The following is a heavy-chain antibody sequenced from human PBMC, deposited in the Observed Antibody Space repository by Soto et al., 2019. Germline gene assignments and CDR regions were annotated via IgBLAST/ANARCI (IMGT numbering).Heavy chain of an antibody. V-gene: IGHV1-8*01. D-gene: IGHD1-7*01. CDR2: MNPNSGNT. CDR3: ARDVWNYDRFDP. Sequence: QVQLVQSGAEVKKPGASVKVSCKASGYTFTSYDINWVRQATGQGLEWMGWMNPNSGNTGYAQKFQGRVTMTRNISISTVYLELSILRSEDTAVYYCARDVWNYDRFDPWVQGTLVTVSS. CDR1: GYTFTSYD. J-gene: IGHJ5*02.